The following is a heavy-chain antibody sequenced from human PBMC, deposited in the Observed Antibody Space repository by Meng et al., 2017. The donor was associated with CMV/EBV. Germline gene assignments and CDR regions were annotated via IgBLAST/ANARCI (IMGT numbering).Heavy chain of an antibody. CDR1: SSYY. J-gene: IGHJ4*02. V-gene: IGHV4-39*01. CDR3: TRLNRIPIVVVPAAIGPFDY. CDR2: IYYSGST. Sequence: SSYYWGWIRQPPGKGLEWIGSIYYSGSTYYNPSLKSRVTISVDTSKNQFSLKLSSVTAADTAVYYCTRLNRIPIVVVPAAIGPFDYWGQGTLVTVSS. D-gene: IGHD2-2*01.